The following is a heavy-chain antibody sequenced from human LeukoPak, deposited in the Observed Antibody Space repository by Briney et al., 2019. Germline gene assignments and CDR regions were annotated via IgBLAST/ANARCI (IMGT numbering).Heavy chain of an antibody. V-gene: IGHV3-48*01. CDR1: GFTFSSYS. D-gene: IGHD6-6*01. Sequence: GGSLRLSCAASGFTFSSYSMNWVRQAPGKGLEWVSYISSSSSTIYYADSVKGRFTISRDNAKNSLYLQMNSLRAEDTAVYYCARAIAATRRGAFDIWGQGTMVTVSS. CDR2: ISSSSSTI. J-gene: IGHJ3*02. CDR3: ARAIAATRRGAFDI.